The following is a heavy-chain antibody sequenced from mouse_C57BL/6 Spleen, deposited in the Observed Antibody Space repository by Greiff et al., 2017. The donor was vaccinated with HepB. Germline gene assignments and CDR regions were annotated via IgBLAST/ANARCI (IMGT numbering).Heavy chain of an antibody. Sequence: EVKLVESGAELVKPGASVKLSCTASGFNIKDYYMHWVKQRTEQGLEWIGRIDPEDGENKYAPKFQGKATITADTSSNTAYLQLSSLTSEDTAVYYCARNYYGSSSDYWGQGTTLTVSS. V-gene: IGHV14-2*01. CDR2: IDPEDGEN. CDR1: GFNIKDYY. CDR3: ARNYYGSSSDY. D-gene: IGHD1-1*01. J-gene: IGHJ2*01.